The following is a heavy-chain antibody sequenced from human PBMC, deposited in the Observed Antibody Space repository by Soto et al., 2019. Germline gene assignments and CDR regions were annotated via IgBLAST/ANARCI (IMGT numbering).Heavy chain of an antibody. CDR3: ARVLNGQWYFDY. CDR1: GFTLSSYW. D-gene: IGHD6-19*01. V-gene: IGHV3-74*01. Sequence: GGSLRLSCGASGFTLSSYWMHWVRQAPGKGLVWVSRVNTDESRTSYADSVKGRFTISRDNAKNTLYLQMNSLRAEDTAVYYCARVLNGQWYFDYWGQGTQVTVSS. CDR2: VNTDESRT. J-gene: IGHJ4*02.